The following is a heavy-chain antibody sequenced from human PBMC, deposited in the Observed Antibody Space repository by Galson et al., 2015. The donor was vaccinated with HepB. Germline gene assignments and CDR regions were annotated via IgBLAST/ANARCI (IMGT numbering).Heavy chain of an antibody. CDR2: INPNSGGT. Sequence: SVKVSCKASGYTFTGYYIHWVRQAPGQGLEYMRWINPNSGGTNYAQKFQGRVTMARDTSISTAYMELSSLRSDDTAVYYCARGHITYSSFDYWGQGILVTVSS. J-gene: IGHJ4*02. CDR1: GYTFTGYY. D-gene: IGHD5-18*01. CDR3: ARGHITYSSFDY. V-gene: IGHV1-2*02.